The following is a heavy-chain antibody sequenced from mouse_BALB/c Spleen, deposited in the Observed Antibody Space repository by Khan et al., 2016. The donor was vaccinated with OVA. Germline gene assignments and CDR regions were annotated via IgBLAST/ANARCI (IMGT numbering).Heavy chain of an antibody. V-gene: IGHV14-1*02. CDR3: ARDGYSPWFAY. CDR1: GFNIKDYY. CDR2: IDPENGNT. Sequence: VQLQQSGAELVRPGALVKLSCKASGFNIKDYYMHWVKQRPEQGLVWIGRIDPENGNTIYDPKFQGKASITSDTSSNTAYLQLSSLTSEDTAVYYCARDGYSPWFAYWGQGTLSLSLQ. D-gene: IGHD2-3*01. J-gene: IGHJ3*01.